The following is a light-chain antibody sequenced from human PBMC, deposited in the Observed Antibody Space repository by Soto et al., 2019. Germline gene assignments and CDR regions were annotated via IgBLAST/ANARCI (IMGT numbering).Light chain of an antibody. V-gene: IGKV1-13*02. CDR2: DAS. CDR3: QQFLSYPIT. CDR1: QDIRGA. Sequence: QLTQSPASLSASVGERVTIPCRASQDIRGALAWYQQSPGEAPQLLIYDASTLESGVPSRFSGSSSGTHFTLTISSLQPEDFATYYCQQFLSYPITFGQGTRLE. J-gene: IGKJ5*01.